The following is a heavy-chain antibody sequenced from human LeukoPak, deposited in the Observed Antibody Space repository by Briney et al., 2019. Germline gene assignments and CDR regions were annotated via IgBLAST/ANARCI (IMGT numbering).Heavy chain of an antibody. D-gene: IGHD1-7*01. CDR2: ISYDGSNK. CDR1: GFTSSNYD. CDR3: AKDREGTTFDN. J-gene: IGHJ4*02. V-gene: IGHV3-30*18. Sequence: GRSLRLSCAASGFTSSNYDMHWVRQAPGKGLEWVAVISYDGSNKYYADSVKGRFTISRDNSKNTVYLQMNSLRAEDTAVYYCAKDREGTTFDNWGQGTLVTVSS.